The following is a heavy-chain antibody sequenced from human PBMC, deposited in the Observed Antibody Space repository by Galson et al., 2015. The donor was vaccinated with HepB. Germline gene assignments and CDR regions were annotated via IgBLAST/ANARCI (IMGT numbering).Heavy chain of an antibody. CDR1: GDSVSRNSAA. Sequence: CAISGDSVSRNSAAWNWIRQSPSRGLEWLGRTYYASKWYNDYAVSVKSRITINSDTSKNEFSLHLNSVTPEDTAVYYWARSRKWLERFDYWGQGTLVTVSS. CDR2: TYYASKWYN. D-gene: IGHD1-1*01. CDR3: ARSRKWLERFDY. V-gene: IGHV6-1*01. J-gene: IGHJ4*02.